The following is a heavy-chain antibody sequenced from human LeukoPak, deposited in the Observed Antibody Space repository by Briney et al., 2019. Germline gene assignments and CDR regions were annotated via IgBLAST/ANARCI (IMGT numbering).Heavy chain of an antibody. Sequence: GGSLRLSCAASGFTFSSCAMSWVRQAPGKGLEWVSAISGSGGNTFYADSVKGRFTISRDNSKNTLYLQMNSLRPEDTAVYYCARARPSMWIDYWGQGTLVTVSS. V-gene: IGHV3-23*01. CDR2: ISGSGGNT. J-gene: IGHJ4*02. CDR3: ARARPSMWIDY. D-gene: IGHD5-12*01. CDR1: GFTFSSCA.